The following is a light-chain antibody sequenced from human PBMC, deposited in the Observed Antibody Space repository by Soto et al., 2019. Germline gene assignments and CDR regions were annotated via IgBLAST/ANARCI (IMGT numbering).Light chain of an antibody. V-gene: IGLV2-23*02. CDR3: CSYAGSRTPLS. J-gene: IGLJ1*01. CDR2: EVS. Sequence: QSALTQAASVSGSPGQSITISCTGTSSDVGSYNLVSWYQQHPGKAPKLMIYEVSKRPSGLSNRFSGSKSGNTASLTISGLQAEDEADYYCCSYAGSRTPLSFGTGTKVT. CDR1: SSDVGSYNL.